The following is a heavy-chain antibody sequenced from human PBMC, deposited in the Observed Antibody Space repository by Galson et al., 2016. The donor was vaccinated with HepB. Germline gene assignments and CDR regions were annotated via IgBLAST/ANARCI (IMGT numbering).Heavy chain of an antibody. D-gene: IGHD5-18*01. J-gene: IGHJ4*02. Sequence: SLRLSCAASGFTFGDYAMSWFRQAPGERLEYIGFIRSKAYAERTEYAASVEGTFTISRDDSKSSVYLQMNSLKIEDTAIYYCTTVTRNYGYGPLRYWGQGTLVTVSS. V-gene: IGHV3-49*03. CDR1: GFTFGDYA. CDR2: IRSKAYAERT. CDR3: TTVTRNYGYGPLRY.